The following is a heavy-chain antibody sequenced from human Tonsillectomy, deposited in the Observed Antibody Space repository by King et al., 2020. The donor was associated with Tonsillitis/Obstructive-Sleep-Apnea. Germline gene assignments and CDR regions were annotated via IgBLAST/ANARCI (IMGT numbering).Heavy chain of an antibody. Sequence: VQLQQWGAGLLKPSETLSLTCAVYGGSFSGYYWNWIRQPPGKGLECIGEINHSGSTNYNPSLKSRVTISVDTSKNQFSLKLNSVTAADTAVYYCARGIGSWGRYGFDYWGQGTLVTVSS. CDR3: ARGIGSWGRYGFDY. V-gene: IGHV4-34*01. CDR2: INHSGST. CDR1: GGSFSGYY. J-gene: IGHJ4*02. D-gene: IGHD3-16*01.